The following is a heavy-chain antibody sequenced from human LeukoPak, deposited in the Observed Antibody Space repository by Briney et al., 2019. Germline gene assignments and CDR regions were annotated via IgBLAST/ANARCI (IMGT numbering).Heavy chain of an antibody. CDR1: GYTFGNYG. CDR3: AREGGTWVPFDY. J-gene: IGHJ4*02. D-gene: IGHD1-1*01. V-gene: IGHV1-18*01. CDR2: ISGFNGNT. Sequence: GASVKVSCKAAGYTFGNYGIKWVRQAPGQGLEWVGWISGFNGNTNYAQNFHDRVTMTTDTSTTTAYMELRSLRSDDTAVYFCAREGGTWVPFDYWGQGTLVTVSS.